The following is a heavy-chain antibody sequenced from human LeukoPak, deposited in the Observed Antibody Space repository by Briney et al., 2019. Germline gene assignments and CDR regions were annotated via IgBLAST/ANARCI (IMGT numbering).Heavy chain of an antibody. CDR3: ARVRAGYGGNSFGY. CDR2: MNPNSGNT. V-gene: IGHV1-8*03. Sequence: ASVKVSCKASGYTFTSYDINWVRQATGQGLEWMGWMNPNSGNTGYAQKFQGRVTITRNTSISTAYMELSSLRSEDTAVYYCARVRAGYGGNSFGYWGQGTLVTVSS. D-gene: IGHD4-23*01. J-gene: IGHJ4*02. CDR1: GYTFTSYD.